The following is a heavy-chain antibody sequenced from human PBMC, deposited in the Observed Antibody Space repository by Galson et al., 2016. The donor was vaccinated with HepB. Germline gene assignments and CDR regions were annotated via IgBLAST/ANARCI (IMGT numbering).Heavy chain of an antibody. Sequence: SLRLSCAASGFTFSSYAMHWVRQAPGKGLEWVAVIPHDGSNKYFAGSVKGRFTISRDNPKNTLYLQMNSLRAEDTAVYYCARDHLEYSFSGSYYNAWGSPDYWGQGTLVTVSS. CDR2: IPHDGSNK. D-gene: IGHD3-10*01. CDR1: GFTFSSYA. V-gene: IGHV3-30-3*01. J-gene: IGHJ4*02. CDR3: ARDHLEYSFSGSYYNAWGSPDY.